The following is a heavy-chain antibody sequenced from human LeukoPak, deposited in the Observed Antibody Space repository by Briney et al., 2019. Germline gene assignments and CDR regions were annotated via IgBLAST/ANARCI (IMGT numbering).Heavy chain of an antibody. V-gene: IGHV1-24*01. CDR2: FDPEDGET. J-gene: IGHJ4*02. Sequence: ASVKVSCKVSGYTLTELSMHWVRQAPGKGLEWMGGFDPEDGETIYAQKFQGRVTMTEDTSTGTAYMELSSLRSEDTAVYYCVIGYCSSTSCDLLFDYWGQGTLVTVSS. D-gene: IGHD2-2*01. CDR3: VIGYCSSTSCDLLFDY. CDR1: GYTLTELS.